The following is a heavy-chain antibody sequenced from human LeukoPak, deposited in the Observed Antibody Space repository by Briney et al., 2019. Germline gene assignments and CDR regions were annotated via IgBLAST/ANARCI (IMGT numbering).Heavy chain of an antibody. D-gene: IGHD3-10*01. CDR1: GYSISSGYY. CDR3: ARHGRRVRGVSSY. CDR2: IYHSGST. V-gene: IGHV4-38-2*02. Sequence: SETLSLTCTVSGYSISSGYYWGWIRQPPGKGLEWIGSIYHSGSTYYNPSLKSRVTISVDTSKNQFSLKLSSVTAADMAVYYCARHGRRVRGVSSYWGQGTLVTVSS. J-gene: IGHJ4*02.